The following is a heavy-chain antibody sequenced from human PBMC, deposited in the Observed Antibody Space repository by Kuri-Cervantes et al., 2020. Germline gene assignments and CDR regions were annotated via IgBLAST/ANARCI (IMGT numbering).Heavy chain of an antibody. J-gene: IGHJ4*02. D-gene: IGHD6-19*01. CDR3: AKGGIAVAGIDY. Sequence: GGSLRLSCVASGFTFSSYSMNWVRQAPGKGLEWVSSITSSSYYIYYADSVKGRFTISRDNAKNSLYLQMNSLRAEDTAVYYCAKGGIAVAGIDYWGQGTLVTVSS. CDR2: ITSSSYYI. CDR1: GFTFSSYS. V-gene: IGHV3-21*01.